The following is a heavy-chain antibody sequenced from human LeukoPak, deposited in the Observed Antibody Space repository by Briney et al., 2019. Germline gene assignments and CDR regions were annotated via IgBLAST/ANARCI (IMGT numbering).Heavy chain of an antibody. D-gene: IGHD2-2*01. V-gene: IGHV1-8*01. CDR2: MNPNSGNT. CDR3: ARAPRKTCSSTSCSRGGWFDP. CDR1: GYTFTSYD. Sequence: ASVKVSCKASGYTFTSYDINWVRQATGQGLEWMGRMNPNSGNTGYAQKFQGRVTMTRNTSISTAYMELSSLRSEDTAVYYCARAPRKTCSSTSCSRGGWFDPWGQGTLVTVSS. J-gene: IGHJ5*02.